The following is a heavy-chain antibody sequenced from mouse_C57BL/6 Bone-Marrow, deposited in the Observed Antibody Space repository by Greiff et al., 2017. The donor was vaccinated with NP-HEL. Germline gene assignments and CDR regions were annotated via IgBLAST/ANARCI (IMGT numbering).Heavy chain of an antibody. CDR2: INPYNGGT. V-gene: IGHV1-19*01. CDR3: AGITTVGYFDY. CDR1: GYTFTDYY. J-gene: IGHJ2*01. D-gene: IGHD1-1*01. Sequence: VQLQQSGPVLVKPGASVKMSCKASGYTFTDYYMNWVKQSHGKSLEWIGVINPYNGGTSYNQKFKGKATLTVHKSSSTAYMELNSLTSEDSAVYYCAGITTVGYFDYWGQGTTLTVSS.